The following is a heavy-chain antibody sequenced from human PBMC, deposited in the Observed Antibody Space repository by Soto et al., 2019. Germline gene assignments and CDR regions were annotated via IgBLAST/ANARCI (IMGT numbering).Heavy chain of an antibody. D-gene: IGHD1-20*01. CDR1: GYSFTSYW. Sequence: PGESLKISCKGSGYSFTSYWIGWVRQMPGKGLEWMGIIYPGDSDTRYSPSFQGQVTISADKSISTAYLQWSSLKASDTAMYYCASQTDSNNPDDAFDIWGQGTMVTVSS. V-gene: IGHV5-51*01. J-gene: IGHJ3*02. CDR3: ASQTDSNNPDDAFDI. CDR2: IYPGDSDT.